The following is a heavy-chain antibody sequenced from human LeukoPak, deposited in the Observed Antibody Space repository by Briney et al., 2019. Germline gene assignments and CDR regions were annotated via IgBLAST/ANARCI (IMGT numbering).Heavy chain of an antibody. Sequence: GGSLRLSCAASGFTFDDYAMHWVRQAPGKGLEWVSGISWNSGSIGYADSVKGRFTISRDNSKNTLYLQMNSLRAEDTAVYYCATSSEGRYYDFWSGPSDYWGQGTLVTVSS. CDR2: ISWNSGSI. CDR3: ATSSEGRYYDFWSGPSDY. V-gene: IGHV3-9*01. D-gene: IGHD3-3*01. J-gene: IGHJ4*02. CDR1: GFTFDDYA.